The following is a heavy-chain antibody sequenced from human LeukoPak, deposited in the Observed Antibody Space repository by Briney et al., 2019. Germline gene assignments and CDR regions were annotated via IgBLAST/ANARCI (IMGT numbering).Heavy chain of an antibody. Sequence: SVKVPCKASGGTFSSYTISWVRQAPGQGLEWMGRIIPILGIANYAQKFQGRVTITADKSTSTAYMELSSLRSEDTAVYYCARDFEGERWLQLGAFDIWGQGTMVTVSS. J-gene: IGHJ3*02. V-gene: IGHV1-69*04. CDR1: GGTFSSYT. CDR2: IIPILGIA. D-gene: IGHD5-24*01. CDR3: ARDFEGERWLQLGAFDI.